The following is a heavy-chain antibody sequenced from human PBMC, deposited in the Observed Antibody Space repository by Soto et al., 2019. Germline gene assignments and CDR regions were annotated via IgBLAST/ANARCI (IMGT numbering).Heavy chain of an antibody. J-gene: IGHJ1*01. D-gene: IGHD3-22*01. CDR3: AARDPEGTMIVASPFGH. CDR1: GCTFSSYA. V-gene: IGHV1-69*12. CDR2: IIPIFGTA. Sequence: QVQLVQSGAEVKKPGSSVKVSCKASGCTFSSYAISWVRQAPVQGLEWMGGIIPIFGTANYAQKLQGRVTITADESTSTAYMELRSLRSEDTAVYYCAARDPEGTMIVASPFGHRGQGTLVTVSS.